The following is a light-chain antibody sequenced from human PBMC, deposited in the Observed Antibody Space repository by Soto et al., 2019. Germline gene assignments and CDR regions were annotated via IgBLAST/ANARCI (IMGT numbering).Light chain of an antibody. CDR3: QQYGNSRGT. J-gene: IGKJ1*01. CDR1: QSVSSSY. CDR2: NAS. V-gene: IGKV3-20*01. Sequence: EVVLTQSPGTLSLSPGDRATLSCRASQSVSSSYLAWYQQKPGQAPRLLIYNASSRATGIPDRFSGSGSGTDFTLTISRLEPEDFAVYYCQQYGNSRGTFGQGTKVDIK.